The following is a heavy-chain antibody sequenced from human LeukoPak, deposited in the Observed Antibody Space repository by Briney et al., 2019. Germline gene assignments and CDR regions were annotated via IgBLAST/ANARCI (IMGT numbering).Heavy chain of an antibody. CDR3: ARRAYCGGDCTRAYYSYYAMDV. V-gene: IGHV5-51*01. CDR1: GYSFTSYW. CDR2: IYPGDSET. Sequence: GESLKISCKGSGYSFTSYWIGWVRQMPGKGLEWMGIIYPGDSETRYSPSFQGQVTISADKSISTAYLQWSSLEASDTAVYYCARRAYCGGDCTRAYYSYYAMDVWGQGTTVTVSS. D-gene: IGHD2-21*02. J-gene: IGHJ6*02.